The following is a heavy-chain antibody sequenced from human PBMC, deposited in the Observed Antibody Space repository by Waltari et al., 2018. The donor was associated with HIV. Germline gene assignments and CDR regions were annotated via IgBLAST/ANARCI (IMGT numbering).Heavy chain of an antibody. CDR1: GGTFTNYA. CDR2: IIPMFGTA. Sequence: QVQLVQSGAEVKKPGSSVKVSCKASGGTFTNYAINWVRQAPGQGLEWMGGIIPMFGTANYAQNFHGRVTIIADEATSTAYMEMSSLRSDDTAVYYCARALPRTEYFQSWGQGTRVTVSS. CDR3: ARALPRTEYFQS. J-gene: IGHJ1*01. V-gene: IGHV1-69*01.